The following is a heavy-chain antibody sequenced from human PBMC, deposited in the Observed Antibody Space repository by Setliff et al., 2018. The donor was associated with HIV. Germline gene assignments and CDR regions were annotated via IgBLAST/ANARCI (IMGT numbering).Heavy chain of an antibody. CDR3: AKGGLDSVFQSFDY. CDR1: GFTFSSYA. CDR2: ISYDGSNK. Sequence: GGSLRLSCAASGFTFSSYAMHWVRQAPGKGLEWVAVISYDGSNKYYADSVKGRFTISRDNSKNTLYLQMNSLRADDTAVYYCAKGGLDSVFQSFDYWDQGTLVTVSS. J-gene: IGHJ4*02. V-gene: IGHV3-30*07. D-gene: IGHD2-21*01.